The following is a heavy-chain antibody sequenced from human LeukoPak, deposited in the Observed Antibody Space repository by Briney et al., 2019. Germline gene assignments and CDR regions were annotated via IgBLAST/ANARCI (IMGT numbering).Heavy chain of an antibody. CDR2: INQRRSI. CDR1: GGSFSGYS. CDR3: ARHGWHSWYFDL. V-gene: IGHV4-34*01. Sequence: PSETLSLTCVVYGGSFSGYSWSWIRQPSGKGLEWIGEINQRRSIKYNPSLESRVTISVDTSKNQFSLKLSSVTAADTAVFYCARHGWHSWYFDLWGRGTLVTVSS. J-gene: IGHJ2*01. D-gene: IGHD6-19*01.